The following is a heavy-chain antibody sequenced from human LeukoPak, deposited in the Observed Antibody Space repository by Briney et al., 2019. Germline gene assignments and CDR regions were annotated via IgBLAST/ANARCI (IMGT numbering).Heavy chain of an antibody. J-gene: IGHJ3*02. Sequence: ASVKVSCKASGGTFSSYAISWVRQAPGQGLEWMGGIIPIFGTANYAQKFQGRVTITADESTGTAYMELSSLRSEDTAVYYCARGGELRDAFDIWAKGQWSPSLQ. V-gene: IGHV1-69*13. CDR2: IIPIFGTA. D-gene: IGHD1-7*01. CDR3: ARGGELRDAFDI. CDR1: GGTFSSYA.